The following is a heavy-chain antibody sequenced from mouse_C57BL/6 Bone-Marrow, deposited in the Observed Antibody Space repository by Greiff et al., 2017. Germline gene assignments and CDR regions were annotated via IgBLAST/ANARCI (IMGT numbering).Heavy chain of an antibody. D-gene: IGHD1-1*01. CDR1: GYTFTDYY. CDR3: AREDYYGSSGY. CDR2: INPYNGGT. V-gene: IGHV1-19*01. Sequence: EVQLQQSGPVLVKPGASVKMSCTASGYTFTDYYMNWVKQSNGKSLEWIGVINPYNGGTSYNQKFKGKATLTVDKSSSTAYLELNSLTSEDSAVYYCAREDYYGSSGYWGQGTTLTVSS. J-gene: IGHJ2*01.